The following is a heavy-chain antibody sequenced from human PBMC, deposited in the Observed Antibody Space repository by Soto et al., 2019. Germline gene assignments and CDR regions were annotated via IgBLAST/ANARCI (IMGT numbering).Heavy chain of an antibody. J-gene: IGHJ5*02. CDR2: IYYSGST. Sequence: PSQTLCLTCTVSGGSISSRSYYRGWIRQPPGKGLEWIGSIYYSGSTYYNPSLKSRVTISVDTSKNQFSLKLSSVTAADTAVYYCARQSSWYMPQIGFDPWGQGTLVTVSS. D-gene: IGHD6-19*01. V-gene: IGHV4-39*01. CDR3: ARQSSWYMPQIGFDP. CDR1: GGSISSRSYY.